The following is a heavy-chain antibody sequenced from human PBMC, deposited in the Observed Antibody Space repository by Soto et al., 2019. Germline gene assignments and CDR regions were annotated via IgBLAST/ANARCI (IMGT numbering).Heavy chain of an antibody. V-gene: IGHV5-10-1*01. CDR3: SSGALYSSSPKVVRGRDV. D-gene: IGHD6-6*01. CDR1: GYSFTSYF. J-gene: IGHJ6*02. Sequence: PGESLKISCKGSGYSFTSYFISWVRQMPGKGLEWVGRIDPGDSYTNYSPSFQGHVTISADKSINTAYLQWISLRASDTAMYYCSSGALYSSSPKVVRGRDVGGQGTTVTVSS. CDR2: IDPGDSYT.